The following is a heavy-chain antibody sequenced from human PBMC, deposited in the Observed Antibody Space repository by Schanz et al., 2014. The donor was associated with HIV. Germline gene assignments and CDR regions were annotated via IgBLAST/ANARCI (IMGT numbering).Heavy chain of an antibody. Sequence: QVQLVESGGGVVQPRRSLRLSCAASGFTFSSYGMHWVRQAPGKGLEWVAVIWYDGSNKYYVDSVKGRFTISRDNSKNTLFLQMNSLRAEDTAVYYCAREYCGVDCYSYGTYGMDVWGQGTTVTVSS. V-gene: IGHV3-33*08. J-gene: IGHJ6*02. CDR1: GFTFSSYG. CDR3: AREYCGVDCYSYGTYGMDV. D-gene: IGHD2-21*02. CDR2: IWYDGSNK.